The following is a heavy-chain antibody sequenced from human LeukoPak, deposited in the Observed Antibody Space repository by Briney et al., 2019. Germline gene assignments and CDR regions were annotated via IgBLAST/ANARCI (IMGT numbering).Heavy chain of an antibody. D-gene: IGHD3-9*01. Sequence: GGSLRLSCEASGFXFSNAWMSWVRQAPGKGLEWVGRIKSKTDGGTTDYAALVKGRFTISRDDSKNTLYLQMNSLKTEDTAVYYCLRLVIKPFDYWGQGTLVTVSS. CDR1: GFXFSNAW. CDR3: LRLVIKPFDY. J-gene: IGHJ4*02. CDR2: IKSKTDGGTT. V-gene: IGHV3-15*01.